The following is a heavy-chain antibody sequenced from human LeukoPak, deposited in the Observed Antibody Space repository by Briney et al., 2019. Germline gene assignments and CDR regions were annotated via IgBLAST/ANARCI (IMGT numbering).Heavy chain of an antibody. D-gene: IGHD3-10*01. CDR1: EFTFSSYA. CDR3: AKDWFGELSPFDY. V-gene: IGHV3-23*01. CDR2: ISGSGGST. Sequence: PGGSLRLSCAASEFTFSSYAMSWVRQAPGKGLEWVSAISGSGGSTYYADSVKGRFTISRDNSNNTLYLQMNSLRAEDTAVYYCAKDWFGELSPFDYWGQGTLVTVSS. J-gene: IGHJ4*02.